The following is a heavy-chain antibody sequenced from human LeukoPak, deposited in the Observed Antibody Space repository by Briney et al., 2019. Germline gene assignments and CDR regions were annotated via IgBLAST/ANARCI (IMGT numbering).Heavy chain of an antibody. CDR1: GYSFTTNW. D-gene: IGHD3-10*01. CDR3: ASSYYYGSGSEGRYFDY. CDR2: IYPGDSDT. Sequence: GESLKISCKGSGYSFTTNWIGWVRQMPGKGLEWMGIIYPGDSDTRYSPSFQGQVTISADKSISTAYLQWSSLKASDTAMYYCASSYYYGSGSEGRYFDYWGQGTLVTVSS. V-gene: IGHV5-51*01. J-gene: IGHJ4*02.